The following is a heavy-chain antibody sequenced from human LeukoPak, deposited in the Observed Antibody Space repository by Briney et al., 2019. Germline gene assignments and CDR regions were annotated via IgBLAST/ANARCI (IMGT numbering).Heavy chain of an antibody. CDR1: GGSISSYY. D-gene: IGHD2-15*01. J-gene: IGHJ4*02. Sequence: SETLSLTCTVSGGSISSYYWSWIRQPAGKGLEWIGRIYTRGSTNYNPSLKSRVTISVDKSKNQFSLKLSSVTAADTAVYYCAREDRRILDYWGQGTLVTVSS. CDR2: IYTRGST. V-gene: IGHV4-4*07. CDR3: AREDRRILDY.